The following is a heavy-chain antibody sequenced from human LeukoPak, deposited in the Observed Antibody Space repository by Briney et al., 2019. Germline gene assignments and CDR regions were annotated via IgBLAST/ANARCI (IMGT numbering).Heavy chain of an antibody. CDR2: ISAYNGNT. J-gene: IGHJ5*02. Sequence: ASMKVSCKASGYTFTSYGISWVRQAPGQGLEWMGWISAYNGNTNYAQKLQGRVTMTTDTSTSTASMELRSLRSGDTAVYYCARAAYCSGGSCRSWFDPWGQGTLVTVSS. D-gene: IGHD2-15*01. CDR1: GYTFTSYG. V-gene: IGHV1-18*01. CDR3: ARAAYCSGGSCRSWFDP.